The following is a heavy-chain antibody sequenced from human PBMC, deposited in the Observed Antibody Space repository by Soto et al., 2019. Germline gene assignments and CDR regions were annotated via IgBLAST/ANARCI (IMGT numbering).Heavy chain of an antibody. J-gene: IGHJ6*03. CDR3: ARTHLGVYYYMDV. Sequence: PSETLSLTCTVSGGSISNYYWSWVRQPPGKGLEWIGNIHHSGSTNYNSSLKSRVTISVDTSKNQFSLKLTSVTAADTAVYYCARTHLGVYYYMDVWGKGTTVTVSS. D-gene: IGHD1-26*01. CDR1: GGSISNYY. V-gene: IGHV4-59*08. CDR2: IHHSGST.